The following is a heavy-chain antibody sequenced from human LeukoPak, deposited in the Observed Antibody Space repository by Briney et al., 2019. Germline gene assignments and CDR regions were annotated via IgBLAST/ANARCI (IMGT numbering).Heavy chain of an antibody. CDR1: GFTFSSYA. V-gene: IGHV3-23*01. D-gene: IGHD6-19*01. CDR2: ISGSGGVT. CDR3: AKATSGWTGPFDY. J-gene: IGHJ4*02. Sequence: GGSLRLSCAASGFTFSSYAVSWVRQAAGKGLQCVSTISGSGGVTYYADSVKGRFTISRDNSKNTLYLQMNSLRAEDTAIYYCAKATSGWTGPFDYWGQGTLVTVSS.